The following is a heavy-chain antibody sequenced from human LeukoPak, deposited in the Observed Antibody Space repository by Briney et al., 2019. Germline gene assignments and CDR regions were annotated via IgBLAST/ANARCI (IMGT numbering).Heavy chain of an antibody. CDR3: AKAWTTVTTGAFDI. V-gene: IGHV3-9*01. Sequence: GGSLRLSCAATGFTFDDYAMHWVRQAPGKGLEWVSGISWNSGSIGYADSVKGRFTISRDNAKNSLYLQMNSLRAEDTALYYCAKAWTTVTTGAFDIWGQGTMVTVSS. CDR1: GFTFDDYA. J-gene: IGHJ3*02. D-gene: IGHD4-17*01. CDR2: ISWNSGSI.